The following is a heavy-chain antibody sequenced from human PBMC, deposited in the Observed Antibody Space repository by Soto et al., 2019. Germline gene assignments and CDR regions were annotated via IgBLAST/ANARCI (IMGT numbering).Heavy chain of an antibody. V-gene: IGHV3-49*03. CDR1: GFTFGDYA. CDR3: ARGPYCSGERCHPAENWFDP. Sequence: GGSLRLSCTTSGFTFGDYAMSWFRQAPGKGLEWVGFTRSTTFGGTRDYAASVNDRVTISRDDSKGIAYLQMNSLKIDDTGVYYCARGPYCSGERCHPAENWFDPWGQGTLVTVSS. CDR2: TRSTTFGGTR. D-gene: IGHD2-15*01. J-gene: IGHJ5*02.